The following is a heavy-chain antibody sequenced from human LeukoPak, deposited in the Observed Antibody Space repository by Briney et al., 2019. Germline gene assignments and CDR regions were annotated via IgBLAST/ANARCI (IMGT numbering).Heavy chain of an antibody. CDR2: ISYDGSNK. V-gene: IGHV3-30-3*01. D-gene: IGHD3-10*01. CDR1: GLTFSSYA. J-gene: IGHJ3*02. CDR3: ARDSYYAFDI. Sequence: GGSLRLSCAASGLTFSSYAMHWVRQAPGKGLEWVAVISYDGSNKYYADSVKGRFTISRDNSKNTLYLQMNSLRAEDTAVYYCARDSYYAFDIWGQGTMVTVSS.